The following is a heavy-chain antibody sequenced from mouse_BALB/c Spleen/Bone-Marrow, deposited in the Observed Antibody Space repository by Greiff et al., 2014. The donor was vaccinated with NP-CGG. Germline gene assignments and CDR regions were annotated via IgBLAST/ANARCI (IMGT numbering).Heavy chain of an antibody. CDR3: ARFRSYTMDF. V-gene: IGHV1-9*01. J-gene: IGHJ4*01. CDR1: GYTFSNLW. CDR2: ILPGSDST. Sequence: VQLQQSGAELMKPGASVKISCKATGYTFSNLWIEWMKQRPGHGPEWIGEILPGSDSTKYHEKFKGKATFTADPSTKTVYMQLSSLTSEDSAVYYCARFRSYTMDFWGQGTSVTVSS.